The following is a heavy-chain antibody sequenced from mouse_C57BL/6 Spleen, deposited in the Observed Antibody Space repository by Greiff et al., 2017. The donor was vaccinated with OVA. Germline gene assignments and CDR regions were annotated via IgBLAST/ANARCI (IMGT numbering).Heavy chain of an antibody. CDR3: TRDRDLYYFDD. CDR2: ISSGGDYI. V-gene: IGHV5-9-1*02. CDR1: GFTFSSYA. J-gene: IGHJ2*01. D-gene: IGHD2-14*01. Sequence: EVKLVESGEGLVKPGGSLKLSCAASGFTFSSYAMSWVRQTPEKRLEWVAYISSGGDYIYYADTVKGRFTISRDNARNTLYLQMSSLKSEDTAMYYCTRDRDLYYFDDWGQGTTLTVSS.